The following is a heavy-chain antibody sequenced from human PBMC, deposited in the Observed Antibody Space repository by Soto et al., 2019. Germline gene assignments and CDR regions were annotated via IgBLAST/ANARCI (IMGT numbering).Heavy chain of an antibody. J-gene: IGHJ4*02. CDR2: ISYDGSNK. CDR3: ARGGRRMWELLD. D-gene: IGHD1-26*01. CDR1: GFTFSSYA. Sequence: QVQLVESGGGVVQPGRSLRLSCAASGFTFSSYAMHWVRQAPGKGLEWVAVISYDGSNKYYADSVKGRFTISRDNSKNTLYLQMNSLRAEDTAVYYCARGGRRMWELLDWGQGTLVTVSS. V-gene: IGHV3-30-3*01.